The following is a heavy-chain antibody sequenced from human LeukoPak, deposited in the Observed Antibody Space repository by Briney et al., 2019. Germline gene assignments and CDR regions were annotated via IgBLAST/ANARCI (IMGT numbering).Heavy chain of an antibody. Sequence: SSETLSLTCAVSGGSISSSNWWSWVRQPPGKGLEWIGEIYHSGSTNYNPSLKSRVTISVDKSKNQFSLKLSSVTAADTAVYYCARTSRDYYYYYYMDVWGKGTTVTVSS. J-gene: IGHJ6*03. CDR2: IYHSGST. V-gene: IGHV4-4*02. CDR3: ARTSRDYYYYYYMDV. CDR1: GGSISSSNW.